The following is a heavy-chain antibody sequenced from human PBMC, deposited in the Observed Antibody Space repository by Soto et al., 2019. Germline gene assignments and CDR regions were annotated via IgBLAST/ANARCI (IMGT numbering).Heavy chain of an antibody. J-gene: IGHJ6*02. CDR2: ISSSSSTI. D-gene: IGHD4-17*01. CDR1: GFTFSSYS. V-gene: IGHV3-48*01. Sequence: EVQLVEPGGGLVQPGGSLRLSCAASGFTFSSYSMNWVRQAPGKGLEWVSYISSSSSTIYYADSVKGRFTISTDNDKNSLYLQMNSLRAEDTAVYYCARDRESLFYRDYRYYYYGMDVWGQGTPVTVCS. CDR3: ARDRESLFYRDYRYYYYGMDV.